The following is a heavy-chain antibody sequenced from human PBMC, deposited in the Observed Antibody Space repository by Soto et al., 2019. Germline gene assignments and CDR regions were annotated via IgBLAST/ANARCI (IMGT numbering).Heavy chain of an antibody. CDR3: ALENGVYEPLFDY. V-gene: IGHV3-66*01. CDR2: IYSGGST. J-gene: IGHJ4*02. D-gene: IGHD4-17*01. Sequence: EVQLVESGGGLVQPGGSLRLSCAASGFTVSSNYMSWVRQAPGKGLEWVSVIYSGGSTYYADSVKGRFTISRDNSKNTLYLQMNSLRAEATAVYYCALENGVYEPLFDYWGQGTLVTVSS. CDR1: GFTVSSNY.